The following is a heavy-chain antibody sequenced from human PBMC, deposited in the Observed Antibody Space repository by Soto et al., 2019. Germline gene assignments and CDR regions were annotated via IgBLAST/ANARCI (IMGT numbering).Heavy chain of an antibody. V-gene: IGHV6-1*01. CDR3: ARERKYQLLPYYWFDS. D-gene: IGHD2-2*01. Sequence: SQTLSLTCAISGDSVSSNSAAWHWIRQSPSRGLEWLGRTYYKSKWYNDYAVSVSSRITINPDTSKNQFSLQLNSVTPEDTAVYYCARERKYQLLPYYWFDSWGQGTPVTVSS. CDR2: TYYKSKWYN. CDR1: GDSVSSNSAA. J-gene: IGHJ5*01.